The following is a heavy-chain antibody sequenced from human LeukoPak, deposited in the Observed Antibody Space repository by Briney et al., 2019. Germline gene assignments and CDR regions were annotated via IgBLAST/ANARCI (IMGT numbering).Heavy chain of an antibody. D-gene: IGHD1-1*01. CDR2: IYYSGST. CDR1: GGSISSGGYY. J-gene: IGHJ4*02. CDR3: ARGELLNDSFDY. Sequence: PSETLSLTCTVSGGSISSGGYYWSWIRQHPGKGLEWIGYIYYSGSTYYNPSLKSRVTISVDTSKNQFSLMLSSVTAADTAVYYCARGELLNDSFDYWGQGTLVTVSS. V-gene: IGHV4-31*03.